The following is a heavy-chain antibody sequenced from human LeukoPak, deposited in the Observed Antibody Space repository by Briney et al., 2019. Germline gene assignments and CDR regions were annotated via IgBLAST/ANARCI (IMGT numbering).Heavy chain of an antibody. CDR1: GFTFSIYA. J-gene: IGHJ4*02. V-gene: IGHV3-23*01. Sequence: GALRLSCAASGFTFSIYAVSWVRQAPGKGLGCVSTISTRGGSSYYADSVKGRFTISRDNSKNTLYLQMNSLRAEDTAVYYCAKELTCSGGSCYSVYFDYWGQGTLVTVSS. CDR3: AKELTCSGGSCYSVYFDY. CDR2: ISTRGGSS. D-gene: IGHD2-15*01.